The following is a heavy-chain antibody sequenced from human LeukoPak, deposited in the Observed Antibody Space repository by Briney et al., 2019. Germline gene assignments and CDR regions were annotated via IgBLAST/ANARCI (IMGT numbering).Heavy chain of an antibody. Sequence: PSETLSLTCTVSGGSISSYYWSWIRQPPGKGLEWIGYIYYSGSTNYNPSFKSRVTISVDTSKNQFSLKLSSVTAADTAVYYCAKEVVRDYDFWSGYSNFDYWGQGTLVTVSS. V-gene: IGHV4-59*01. CDR1: GGSISSYY. CDR3: AKEVVRDYDFWSGYSNFDY. D-gene: IGHD3-3*01. J-gene: IGHJ4*02. CDR2: IYYSGST.